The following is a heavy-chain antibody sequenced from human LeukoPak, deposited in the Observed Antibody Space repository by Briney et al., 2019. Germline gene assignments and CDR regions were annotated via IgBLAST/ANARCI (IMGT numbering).Heavy chain of an antibody. Sequence: PSETLSLTCAVYGGSFSGYYWSWIRQPPGKGLEWIGEINHSGSTNYNPSLKSRVTISVDTSKNQFSLKLSSVTAADTAVYYCARRGGHIQLWPKAPDYWGQGTLVTVSS. D-gene: IGHD5-18*01. V-gene: IGHV4-34*01. CDR2: INHSGST. J-gene: IGHJ4*02. CDR3: ARRGGHIQLWPKAPDY. CDR1: GGSFSGYY.